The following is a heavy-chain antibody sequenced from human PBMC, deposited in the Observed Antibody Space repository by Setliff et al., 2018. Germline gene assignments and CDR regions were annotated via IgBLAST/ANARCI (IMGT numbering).Heavy chain of an antibody. Sequence: VASVKVSCKASGYTFTSYGISWVRQAPGQGLEWMGWISAYNGNTNYAQKLQGRVTMTTDTSTSTAYMELRSLRSDDTAMYYCARLPLPAAWELLDIRYYYYYMDVWGKGTMVTVSS. CDR1: GYTFTSYG. D-gene: IGHD1-26*01. J-gene: IGHJ6*03. V-gene: IGHV1-18*01. CDR2: ISAYNGNT. CDR3: ARLPLPAAWELLDIRYYYYYMDV.